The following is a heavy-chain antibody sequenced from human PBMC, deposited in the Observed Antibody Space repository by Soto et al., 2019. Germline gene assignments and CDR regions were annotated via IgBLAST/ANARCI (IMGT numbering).Heavy chain of an antibody. D-gene: IGHD1-26*01. CDR3: ARCAPSGTRGAFDI. CDR1: GYTFTSYG. J-gene: IGHJ3*02. Sequence: QVQLVQSGAEVKKPGASVKVSCKASGYTFTSYGISWVRQAPGQGLEWMGWISAYNGNTNYAQKLQGRVTMTTDTPTRIAYMEPRSLRSDDTAVYYCARCAPSGTRGAFDIWGQGTMVTVSS. V-gene: IGHV1-18*01. CDR2: ISAYNGNT.